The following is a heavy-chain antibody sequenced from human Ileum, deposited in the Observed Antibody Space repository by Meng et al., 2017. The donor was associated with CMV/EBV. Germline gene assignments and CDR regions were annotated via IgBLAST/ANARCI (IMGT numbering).Heavy chain of an antibody. J-gene: IGHJ4*02. V-gene: IGHV4-31*11. D-gene: IGHD1-26*01. Sequence: SLTCAVAGLCISSDCFCLSWIRQRPGTGLECIGHIYSSAFTFYNTSLKSRVTISVDTSQNRFSLDLNSVTAADTALCYCALGRGFFAYWGQGTLVTVPQ. CDR2: IYSSAFT. CDR1: GLCISSDCFC. CDR3: ALGRGFFAY.